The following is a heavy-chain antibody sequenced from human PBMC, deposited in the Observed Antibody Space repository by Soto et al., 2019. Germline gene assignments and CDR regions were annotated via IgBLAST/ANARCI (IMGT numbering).Heavy chain of an antibody. CDR1: GGSLSDYF. CDR2: INHLGSI. Sequence: QVQLQQWGAGLLKPSETLSLTCVVSGGSLSDYFWSWIRQPPGMALEWIGEINHLGSINYNPSLKSGVTMSVDTSKNQFSLTLSSVIAADTATYYCARGGISHWAFFYYMDVWDRGTTVTVSS. V-gene: IGHV4-34*01. CDR3: ARGGISHWAFFYYMDV. D-gene: IGHD2-21*01. J-gene: IGHJ6*03.